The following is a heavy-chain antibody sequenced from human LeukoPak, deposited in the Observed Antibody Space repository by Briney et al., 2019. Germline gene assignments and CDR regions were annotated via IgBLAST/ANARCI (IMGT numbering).Heavy chain of an antibody. V-gene: IGHV3-23*01. CDR2: ISGSGGST. J-gene: IGHJ4*02. D-gene: IGHD3-3*01. CDR3: AKGDDFWSGSCFDY. Sequence: PGGSLRLSCAASGFTFSSYAMSWVRQAPGKGVEWVSAISGSGGSTYYADSVKGRFTISRDNSKNTLYLQMNSLRAEDTAVYYCAKGDDFWSGSCFDYWGQGTLVTVSS. CDR1: GFTFSSYA.